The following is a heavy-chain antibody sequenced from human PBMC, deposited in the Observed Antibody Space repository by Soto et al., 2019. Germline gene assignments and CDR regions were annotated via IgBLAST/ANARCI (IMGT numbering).Heavy chain of an antibody. CDR2: ISGSGGSK. D-gene: IGHD3-10*01. J-gene: IGHJ6*02. CDR1: GFTFSSYA. Sequence: PGGSLRLSCAASGFTFSSYAMSWVRQAPGKGLEWISAISGSGGSKYYADPVKGRFTISRDKSKNTLYLQMNSLRAEDTAVYYCAKEDRSSSHYGYYYYYGMDVWGQGTTVTVSS. V-gene: IGHV3-23*01. CDR3: AKEDRSSSHYGYYYYYGMDV.